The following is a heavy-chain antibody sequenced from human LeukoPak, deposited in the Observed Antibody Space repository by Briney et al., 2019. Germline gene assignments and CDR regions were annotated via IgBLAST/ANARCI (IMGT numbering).Heavy chain of an antibody. V-gene: IGHV4-31*03. Sequence: SETLSLTCTVSGGSISSGGYYWSWIRQHPGKGLEWVGYIYYSGSTYYYPSLKSRVTISVDTSKNQFSLKLSSVTAADTAVYYCARSPPRDAFDIWGQGTMVTVSS. CDR1: GGSISSGGYY. J-gene: IGHJ3*02. CDR2: IYYSGST. CDR3: ARSPPRDAFDI.